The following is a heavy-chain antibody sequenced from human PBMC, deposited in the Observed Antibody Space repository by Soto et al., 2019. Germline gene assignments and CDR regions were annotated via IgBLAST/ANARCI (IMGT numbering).Heavy chain of an antibody. CDR2: ISAYNGNT. V-gene: IGHV1-18*01. CDR3: ARDSLDVDTAMVSFDY. CDR1: GYTFTSYG. Sequence: ASVKVPCKASGYTFTSYGISWVRQAPGQGLEWMGWISAYNGNTNYAQKLQGRVTMTTDTSTSTAYMELRSLRSDDTAVYYCARDSLDVDTAMVSFDYWGQGTLVTVSS. D-gene: IGHD5-18*01. J-gene: IGHJ4*02.